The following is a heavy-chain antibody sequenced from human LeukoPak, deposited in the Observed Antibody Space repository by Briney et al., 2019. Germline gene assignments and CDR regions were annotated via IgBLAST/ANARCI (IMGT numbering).Heavy chain of an antibody. J-gene: IGHJ4*02. D-gene: IGHD5-24*01. V-gene: IGHV3-23*01. CDR2: ISGCDVST. CDR3: AKSGYNRFDY. CDR1: GFTLSHSA. Sequence: GGSLRLSCAASGFTLSHSAMIWVRHAPGKGLEWVSNISGCDVSTYYADSVKGRFTISRDNSKNTLYLQMNSLRADDTAVYYCAKSGYNRFDYWGQGTLVTVSS.